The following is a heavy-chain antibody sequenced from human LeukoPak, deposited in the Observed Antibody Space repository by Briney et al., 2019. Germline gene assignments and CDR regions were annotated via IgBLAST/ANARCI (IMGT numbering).Heavy chain of an antibody. J-gene: IGHJ4*02. V-gene: IGHV3-30*18. D-gene: IGHD1-26*01. CDR2: FSSDGYTK. CDR3: AKSGGGYFSTLDS. Sequence: GRSLRLSCAASGFTFSTYGMHWVRQPPGKGLEWVTLFSSDGYTKYYADSVKGRFTISRDNSQNTLYLQMNSLRAEDTAVYYCAKSGGGYFSTLDSWGQGTLVSVSS. CDR1: GFTFSTYG.